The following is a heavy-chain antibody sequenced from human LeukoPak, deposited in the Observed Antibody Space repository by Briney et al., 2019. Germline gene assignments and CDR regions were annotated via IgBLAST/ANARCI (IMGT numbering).Heavy chain of an antibody. J-gene: IGHJ4*02. V-gene: IGHV4-34*01. CDR3: ARGNLDGFYFDF. CDR2: MHYSGAT. D-gene: IGHD5-24*01. Sequence: SETLSLTCAVSGGSFSGYYWSWIRQPPGKGPEWIGEMHYSGATNYDPTLKSRVTISADTSKNQFSLKLTSVSAADAAVYFRARGNLDGFYFDFWGRGTLVTVSS. CDR1: GGSFSGYY.